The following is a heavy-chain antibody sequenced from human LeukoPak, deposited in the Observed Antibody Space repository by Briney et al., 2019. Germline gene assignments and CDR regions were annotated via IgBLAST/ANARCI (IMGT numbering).Heavy chain of an antibody. CDR2: INSDGSSR. CDR1: GFTFSNYW. J-gene: IGHJ4*02. Sequence: GGSLRLSCAASGFTFSNYWMHWVRQAPGKGLVWVSRINSDGSSRNYADSVKGRFTISRDNANNTLYLQMNSLRAEDTAVYYCASASSHRIAAGGDYWGQGTLVTVSS. CDR3: ASASSHRIAAGGDY. V-gene: IGHV3-74*01. D-gene: IGHD6-13*01.